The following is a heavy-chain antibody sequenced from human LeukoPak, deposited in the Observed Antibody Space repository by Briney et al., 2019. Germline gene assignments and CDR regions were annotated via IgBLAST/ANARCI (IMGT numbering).Heavy chain of an antibody. CDR3: ARSSYSSSSSV. D-gene: IGHD6-6*01. CDR1: GFTFSGFW. J-gene: IGHJ3*01. V-gene: IGHV3-7*03. CDR2: INSDGSEG. Sequence: GGSLRLSCAVSGFTFSGFWMSWSRQAPGKGLEWVASINSDGSEGYYADVVKGRFTISRDNAKNSLYLQINSLRAEDTAVYHCARSSYSSSSSVWGQGTMVTVSS.